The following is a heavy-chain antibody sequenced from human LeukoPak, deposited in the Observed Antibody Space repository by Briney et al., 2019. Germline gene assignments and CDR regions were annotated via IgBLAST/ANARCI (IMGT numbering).Heavy chain of an antibody. J-gene: IGHJ4*02. Sequence: GGSLRLSCAASGFSFGNYAMSWVRQAPGRGLEWVSTVTNSGDTTYYADSVKGRLTISRDNSKDTLYLQMNSLRAEDTAVYYCANTYVGPKGYWGQGTLVTVSS. D-gene: IGHD2-21*01. CDR2: VTNSGDTT. CDR1: GFSFGNYA. V-gene: IGHV3-23*01. CDR3: ANTYVGPKGY.